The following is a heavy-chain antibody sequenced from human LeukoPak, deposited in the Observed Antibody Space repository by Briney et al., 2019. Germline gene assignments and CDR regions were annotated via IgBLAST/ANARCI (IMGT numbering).Heavy chain of an antibody. V-gene: IGHV3-30*03. Sequence: GGSLRLSCAASGFTFSTYGLHWVRQAPGKGLEWLALISYDGGNQNYISSVKGRFTISTDNSKNTLYLQMNRLRAEDTAVYYCALQSDAFDIWGQGTMVTVSS. CDR3: ALQSDAFDI. CDR1: GFTFSTYG. D-gene: IGHD5-24*01. J-gene: IGHJ3*02. CDR2: ISYDGGNQ.